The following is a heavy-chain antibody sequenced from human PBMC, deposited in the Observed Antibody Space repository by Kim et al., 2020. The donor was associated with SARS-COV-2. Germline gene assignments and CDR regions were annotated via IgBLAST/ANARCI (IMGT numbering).Heavy chain of an antibody. CDR3: GRHGGGSIVLVVYVAYFDY. J-gene: IGHJ4*02. D-gene: IGHD2-8*02. CDR2: IYYSGST. CDR1: GGSISSSSYY. Sequence: SETLSLTCTVSGGSISSSSYYWGWIRQPPGKGLEWIGSIYYSGSTYYNPSLKSRVTISVDTSKNQFSLKLSSVTAEDTAVYYCGRHGGGSIVLVVYVAYFDYWGQGTLVTVSS. V-gene: IGHV4-39*01.